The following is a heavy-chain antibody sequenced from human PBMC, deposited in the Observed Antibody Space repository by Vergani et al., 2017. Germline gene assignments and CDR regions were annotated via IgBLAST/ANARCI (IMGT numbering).Heavy chain of an antibody. V-gene: IGHV4-38-2*01. CDR3: ARVDDSSGYYYD. CDR1: GYSISSGYY. D-gene: IGHD3-22*01. Sequence: QVQLQESGPGLVKPSETLSLTCAVSGYSISSGYYWGWIRQPPGKGLEWIGSIYHSGSTYYNPSLKSRVTMSVDTSKNQFSLKLSSVTAADTAVYYCARVDDSSGYYYDWGQGTLVTVSS. CDR2: IYHSGST. J-gene: IGHJ4*02.